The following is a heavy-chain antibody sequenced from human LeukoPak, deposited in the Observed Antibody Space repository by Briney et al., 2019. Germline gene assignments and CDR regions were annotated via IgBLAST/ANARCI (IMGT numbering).Heavy chain of an antibody. J-gene: IGHJ6*04. V-gene: IGHV1-8*01. Sequence: ASVKVSCKASGYTFTSYDINWVRQATGQGLEWMGWMNPNSGNTGYAQKFQGRVTMTRNTSISTAYMELSSLRSEDTAVYYCAREGSEVPDENDVDVWGKGTTVTVSS. CDR2: MNPNSGNT. CDR1: GYTFTSYD. D-gene: IGHD2/OR15-2a*01. CDR3: AREGSEVPDENDVDV.